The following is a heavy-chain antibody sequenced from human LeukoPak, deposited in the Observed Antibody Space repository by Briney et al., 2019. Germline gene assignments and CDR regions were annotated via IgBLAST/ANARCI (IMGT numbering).Heavy chain of an antibody. CDR3: ARDPPDCSGVSCYSPGNNGMDV. V-gene: IGHV1-3*01. CDR1: GCTFTSYA. CDR2: INAGNGNT. Sequence: ASVKVSCKASGCTFTSYAMHWVRQAPGQRLEWMGWINAGNGNTKYSQKFQGRVTITRDTSASTVYMELSSLRSEDTAVYYCARDPPDCSGVSCYSPGNNGMDVWGKGTTVTVSS. D-gene: IGHD2-15*01. J-gene: IGHJ6*04.